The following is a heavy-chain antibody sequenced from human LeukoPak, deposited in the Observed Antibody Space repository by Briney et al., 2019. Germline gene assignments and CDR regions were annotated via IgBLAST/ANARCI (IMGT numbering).Heavy chain of an antibody. Sequence: GGSLRLSCAASGFTFSSYWMNWVRQAPGKGLEWVANIKQDGTEKYYVDSVKGRFTISRDNAKNSLYLQMNSLRAEDTAVYYCAREEAAAGHPFDYWGQGTLVTVSS. J-gene: IGHJ4*02. V-gene: IGHV3-7*03. D-gene: IGHD6-13*01. CDR3: AREEAAAGHPFDY. CDR1: GFTFSSYW. CDR2: IKQDGTEK.